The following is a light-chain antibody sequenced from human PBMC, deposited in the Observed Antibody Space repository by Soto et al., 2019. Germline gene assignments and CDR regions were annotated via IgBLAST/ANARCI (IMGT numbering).Light chain of an antibody. CDR3: QQLDSYPLT. CDR1: QDIGSY. J-gene: IGKJ4*01. Sequence: DLQLTQSPSFLSASVGDRVTITCRASQDIGSYLAWYQQKPGKAPKLLIYGASTLQSGVPPRFSGSGSGTRFSLTISSLQPEDFATYSCQQLDSYPLTFGGGTKVEIK. CDR2: GAS. V-gene: IGKV1-9*01.